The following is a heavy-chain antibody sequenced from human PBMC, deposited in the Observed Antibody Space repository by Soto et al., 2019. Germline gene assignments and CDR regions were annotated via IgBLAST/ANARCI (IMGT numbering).Heavy chain of an antibody. CDR2: IYDSGST. CDR1: GASISHFY. V-gene: IGHV4-59*01. CDR3: ARAGVAVAGTGQFDY. Sequence: SETLSLTCTVSGASISHFYWSWIRQSPGKGLEWLGYIYDSGSTSYNPSLKSRVTMSMDTSKTQFSLNLSSVTAADTAVYYCARAGVAVAGTGQFDYWGQGTLVTVSS. D-gene: IGHD6-19*01. J-gene: IGHJ4*02.